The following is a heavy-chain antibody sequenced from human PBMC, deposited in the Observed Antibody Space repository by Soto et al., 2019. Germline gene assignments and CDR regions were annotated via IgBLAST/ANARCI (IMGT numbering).Heavy chain of an antibody. CDR2: ISAYNVNT. CDR1: GYTFTSYG. J-gene: IGHJ6*02. V-gene: IGHV1-18*01. CDR3: AXDPPPGHVPAACPSIYGMDV. D-gene: IGHD2-2*01. Sequence: ASVKVSCKASGYTFTSYGISLVRQAPVQVLELIVWISAYNVNTDYSQKLQGRVTIATDTCTSTSCIELMILRSDYTAVCYCAXDPPPGHVPAACPSIYGMDVWGQGTTVTVSS.